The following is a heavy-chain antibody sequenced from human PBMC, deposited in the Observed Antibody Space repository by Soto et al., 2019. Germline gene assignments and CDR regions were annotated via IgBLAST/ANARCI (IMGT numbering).Heavy chain of an antibody. CDR3: ARDLRRYSGSYTPDY. CDR1: GFTFSTYG. CDR2: ISYDGSNK. D-gene: IGHD1-26*01. J-gene: IGHJ4*02. V-gene: IGHV3-30*19. Sequence: QVQLVESGGGVVQPGRSLRLSCAASGFTFSTYGMHWVRQAPGKGLEWVAVISYDGSNKYYADSVKGRFTISRDNSKNTVYLQMNSLKVEDTAVYYCARDLRRYSGSYTPDYWGQGTLVTVSS.